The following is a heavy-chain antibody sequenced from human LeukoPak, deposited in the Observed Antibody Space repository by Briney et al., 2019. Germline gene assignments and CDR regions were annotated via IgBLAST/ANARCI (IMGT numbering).Heavy chain of an antibody. D-gene: IGHD2-15*01. J-gene: IGHJ3*02. CDR2: ISYDGSNK. Sequence: GGSLRLSCVVSDFIFSDFYMSWIRQAPGKGLERVAVISYDGSNKYYADSVKGRFTISRDNSKNTLYLQMNSLRAEDTAVYYCARGRDSAFDIWGQGTMVTVSS. CDR1: DFIFSDFY. V-gene: IGHV3-30-3*01. CDR3: ARGRDSAFDI.